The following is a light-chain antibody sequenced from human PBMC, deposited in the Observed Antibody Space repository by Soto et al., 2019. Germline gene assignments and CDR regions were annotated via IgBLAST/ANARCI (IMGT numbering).Light chain of an antibody. CDR2: EAS. CDR1: QNVRNY. J-gene: IGKJ5*01. CDR3: QQYRMSPNT. V-gene: IGKV3-20*01. Sequence: EIVLTQSPATLSLSPGERATLSCRASQNVRNYLSWYQHKPGQAPRLLIYEASTRATGIPDRFSGSGSGTDFSLTIRGLKPEDFAVYYCQQYRMSPNTFGQGTRLEIK.